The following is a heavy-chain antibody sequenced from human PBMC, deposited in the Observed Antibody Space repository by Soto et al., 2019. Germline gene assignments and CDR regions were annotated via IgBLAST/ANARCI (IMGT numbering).Heavy chain of an antibody. J-gene: IGHJ4*02. CDR2: IYPGDSDT. V-gene: IGHV5-51*01. CDR3: ARRDIAAAVVDY. Sequence: GESLKISCKGSGCSFTNDWIGWVRQMPGKGLEWMGIIYPGDSDTRYSPSFQGQVTISADKSISTAYLQWSSLKASDTAMYYCARRDIAAAVVDYWGQGTLVTVSS. CDR1: GCSFTNDW. D-gene: IGHD6-13*01.